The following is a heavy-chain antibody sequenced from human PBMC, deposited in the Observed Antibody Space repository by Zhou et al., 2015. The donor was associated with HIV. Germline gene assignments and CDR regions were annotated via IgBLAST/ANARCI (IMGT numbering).Heavy chain of an antibody. CDR2: ISSSPSYI. J-gene: IGHJ4*02. CDR1: GFTFSSYG. V-gene: IGHV3-21*04. Sequence: VHLVESGGGVVQPGRSLRLSCAAAGFTFSSYGMHWVRQAPGKGLEWVSSISSSPSYIHYADSVKGRFTISRDNAKNSLYLQMNSLRAEDTAIYYCAKAGDLSWYDYWGQGTLGHRLL. CDR3: AKAGDLSWYDY. D-gene: IGHD6-13*01.